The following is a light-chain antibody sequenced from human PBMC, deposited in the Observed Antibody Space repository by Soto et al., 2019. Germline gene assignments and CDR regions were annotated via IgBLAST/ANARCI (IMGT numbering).Light chain of an antibody. CDR3: QQSYSTPPLT. Sequence: DIQMTQSPSSLSASVGDRVTITCRASQSISSYLNWYQQKPGKAPKLLIYAASSLQSGVPSRFSGSGSGTDFPLTISSLQPEDVATYYCQQSYSTPPLTFGGGTKVEIK. CDR2: AAS. CDR1: QSISSY. V-gene: IGKV1-39*01. J-gene: IGKJ4*01.